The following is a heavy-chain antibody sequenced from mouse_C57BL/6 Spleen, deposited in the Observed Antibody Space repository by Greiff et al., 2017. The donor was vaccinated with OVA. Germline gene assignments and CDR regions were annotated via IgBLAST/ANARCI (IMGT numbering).Heavy chain of an antibody. CDR1: GYTFTSYW. CDR3: AREGGRSYRFAY. D-gene: IGHD1-1*01. V-gene: IGHV1-53*01. J-gene: IGHJ3*01. Sequence: QVQLQQPGTELVKPGASVKLSCKASGYTFTSYWMPWVKQRPGQGLEWIGNINPSNGGTNYNEKFKSKATLTVDKSSSTAYMQLSSLTSEDSAVYYCAREGGRSYRFAYWGQGTLVTVSA. CDR2: INPSNGGT.